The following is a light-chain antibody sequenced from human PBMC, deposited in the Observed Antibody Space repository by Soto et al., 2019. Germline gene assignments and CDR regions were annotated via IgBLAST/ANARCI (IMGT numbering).Light chain of an antibody. V-gene: IGKV3-11*01. Sequence: EIVLTHAPATLSLSPGERATLSCRASQSVSRYLAWYQQKPGQAPRLLIHDASNRATGIPARFSGSGSGTDFTLTISSLEPEDFAVYYCQQRSNWPSTFGGGTKVDI. CDR2: DAS. CDR3: QQRSNWPST. J-gene: IGKJ4*01. CDR1: QSVSRY.